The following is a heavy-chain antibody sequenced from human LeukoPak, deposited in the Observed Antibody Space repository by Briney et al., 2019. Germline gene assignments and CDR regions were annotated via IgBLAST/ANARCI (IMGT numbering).Heavy chain of an antibody. J-gene: IGHJ4*02. Sequence: GGSLRLSCAASGFIFRNYAMRWVRQAPGKGLECVSAISGGGGDRFYADSVKGRFTISRDNSKNTLYLQMSSLRDEDTAVYYCAKRVAAAGPYFDYWGQGTLVTVSS. D-gene: IGHD6-13*01. CDR2: ISGGGGDR. CDR1: GFIFRNYA. V-gene: IGHV3-23*01. CDR3: AKRVAAAGPYFDY.